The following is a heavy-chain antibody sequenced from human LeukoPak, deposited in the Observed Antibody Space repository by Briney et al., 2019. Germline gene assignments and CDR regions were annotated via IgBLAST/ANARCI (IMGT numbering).Heavy chain of an antibody. Sequence: PSETLSLTCTVSGGSISSYYWSWIRQPPGKGLEGIGYIYYSGSTNYNPSLKSRVTISVDTSKNQFSLKLSSVTAADTAVYYCARNVPPLRYFDWLLVGSFDYWGQGTLVTVSS. CDR1: GGSISSYY. V-gene: IGHV4-59*01. J-gene: IGHJ4*02. CDR2: IYYSGST. CDR3: ARNVPPLRYFDWLLVGSFDY. D-gene: IGHD3-9*01.